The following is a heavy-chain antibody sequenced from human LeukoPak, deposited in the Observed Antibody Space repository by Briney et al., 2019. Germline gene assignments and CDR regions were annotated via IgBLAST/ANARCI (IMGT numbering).Heavy chain of an antibody. V-gene: IGHV3-33*01. CDR1: GFTLSSYG. D-gene: IGHD6-19*01. J-gene: IGHJ4*02. CDR2: IWYEGSNK. Sequence: PGGSLSLSCAASGFTLSSYGMLWVRQAPGKGLEWVAVIWYEGSNKYYADSVKGRFTISRDNSKNTLYLQMNSLRAEDTAVYYCARDGMNGSRWYNDDYWGQGTLVTVSS. CDR3: ARDGMNGSRWYNDDY.